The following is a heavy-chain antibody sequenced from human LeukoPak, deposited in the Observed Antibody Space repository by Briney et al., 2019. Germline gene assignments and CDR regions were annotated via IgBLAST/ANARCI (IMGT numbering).Heavy chain of an antibody. Sequence: QPGGSLRLSCAASGFTFSSYAMSWVRQAPGKGLEWVSAISGSGGSTYYADSVKGRFTISRDNSKNTLYLQMNSLRAEDTAVYYCARSKYYYDSSGYLDHWGQGTLVTVSS. CDR3: ARSKYYYDSSGYLDH. J-gene: IGHJ4*02. V-gene: IGHV3-23*01. CDR2: ISGSGGST. CDR1: GFTFSSYA. D-gene: IGHD3-22*01.